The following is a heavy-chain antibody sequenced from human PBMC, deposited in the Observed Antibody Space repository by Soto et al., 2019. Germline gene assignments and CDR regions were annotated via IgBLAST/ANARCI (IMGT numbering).Heavy chain of an antibody. Sequence: GGSLRLSCAASGFTFSSYGMHWVRQAPGKGLEWVAVIPYDGSNKYYADSVKGRFTISRDNSKNTLYLQMNSLRAEDTAVYHCAKDLYSYGYTFDFWGQGTLVTVSS. CDR1: GFTFSSYG. CDR2: IPYDGSNK. V-gene: IGHV3-30*18. J-gene: IGHJ4*02. D-gene: IGHD5-18*01. CDR3: AKDLYSYGYTFDF.